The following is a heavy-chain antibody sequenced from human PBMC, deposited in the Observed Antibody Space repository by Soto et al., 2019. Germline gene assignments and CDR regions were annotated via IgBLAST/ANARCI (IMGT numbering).Heavy chain of an antibody. D-gene: IGHD6-13*01. J-gene: IGHJ4*02. CDR3: AQYSSSGTYYFDY. CDR2: IIPIFGTA. Sequence: QVQLVQSGAEVKKPGSSVKVSCKASGGTFSSYAISWVRQAPGQGLEWMGGIIPIFGTANYVQKFQGRVTITADESTSTAYMELCSLRSGDTAVYYCAQYSSSGTYYFDYWGQGTLVTVSS. V-gene: IGHV1-69*01. CDR1: GGTFSSYA.